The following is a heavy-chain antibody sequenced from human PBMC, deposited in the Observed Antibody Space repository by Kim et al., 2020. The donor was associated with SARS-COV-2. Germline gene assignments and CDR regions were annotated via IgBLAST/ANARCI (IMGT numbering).Heavy chain of an antibody. J-gene: IGHJ6*02. V-gene: IGHV3-30*04. CDR3: ARASYYDFWSGYFPLGMDV. CDR2: ISYDGSNK. CDR1: GFTFSSYA. D-gene: IGHD3-3*01. Sequence: GGSLRLSCAASGFTFSSYAMHWVRQAPGKGLEWVAVISYDGSNKYYADSVKGRFTISRDNSKNTLYLQMNSLRAEDTAVYYCARASYYDFWSGYFPLGMDVWGQGTTVTVSS.